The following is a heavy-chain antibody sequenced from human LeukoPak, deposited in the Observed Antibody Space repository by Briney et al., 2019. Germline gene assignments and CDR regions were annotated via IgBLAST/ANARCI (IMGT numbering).Heavy chain of an antibody. D-gene: IGHD1-26*01. Sequence: GGSLRLSCAASGFTFSSYSMNWVRQAPGKGLEWVSSISSSSSYIYYADSVKGQFTISRDNAKNSLYLQMNSLRAEDTAVYYCARRGEWELLETYFDYWGQGTLVTVSS. CDR3: ARRGEWELLETYFDY. CDR1: GFTFSSYS. J-gene: IGHJ4*02. V-gene: IGHV3-21*01. CDR2: ISSSSSYI.